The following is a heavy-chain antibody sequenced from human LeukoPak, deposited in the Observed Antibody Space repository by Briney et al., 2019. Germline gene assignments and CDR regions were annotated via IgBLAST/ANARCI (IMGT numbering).Heavy chain of an antibody. Sequence: QTGGSLRLSCAASGFTFSNYAMNWVRQAPGKGLEWVSHISGSGGSTYYADSVKGRFTISRDNSKNTLYLQMNSLRAEDTAVYYCAKVPKGGYFDYWGQGTLVTVSS. CDR1: GFTFSNYA. J-gene: IGHJ4*02. D-gene: IGHD3-16*01. CDR3: AKVPKGGYFDY. V-gene: IGHV3-23*01. CDR2: ISGSGGST.